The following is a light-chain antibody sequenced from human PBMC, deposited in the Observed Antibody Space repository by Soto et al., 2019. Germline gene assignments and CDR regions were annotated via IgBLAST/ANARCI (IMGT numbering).Light chain of an antibody. CDR1: QSVSNY. CDR3: QQAKSFPYT. J-gene: IGKJ2*01. V-gene: IGKV1-12*01. CDR2: AAS. Sequence: GDRVTITCRASQSVSNYLQWYQQKSGHAPKLLVYAASSLHSGVPSRFSGSGSGTEFTLTISSLQPEDFATYYCQQAKSFPYTFGQGTKVDIK.